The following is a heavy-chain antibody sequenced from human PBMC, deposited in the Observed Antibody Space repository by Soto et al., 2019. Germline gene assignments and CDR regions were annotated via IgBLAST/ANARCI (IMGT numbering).Heavy chain of an antibody. CDR1: DDSLSTYY. CDR2: IYASGST. CDR3: ARSAIPRGGWFRP. Sequence: SESLSLTCNVSDDSLSTYYWSWIRQPAGKGLEWIGRIYASGSTNYNPSLKGRVSMSVDTSKKQFSLRMISVTAADTAMYYCARSAIPRGGWFRPWGQGVLVTVSS. V-gene: IGHV4-4*07. D-gene: IGHD2-21*01. J-gene: IGHJ5*02.